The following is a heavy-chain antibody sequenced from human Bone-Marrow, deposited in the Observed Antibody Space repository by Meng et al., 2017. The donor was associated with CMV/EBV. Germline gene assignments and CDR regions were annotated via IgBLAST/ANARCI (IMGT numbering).Heavy chain of an antibody. CDR1: GFTFSTSW. CDR3: ARAGLGYCSVTGCYNDY. D-gene: IGHD2-2*02. Sequence: GESLKISCAASGFTFSTSWMSWVRQAPGKGLEWVANIREDGSSKYYADPVKGRFTISRDNAKNSLYLQMSSRRAEDTAMYYCARAGLGYCSVTGCYNDYWGQGTLVTVSS. J-gene: IGHJ4*02. V-gene: IGHV3-7*01. CDR2: IREDGSSK.